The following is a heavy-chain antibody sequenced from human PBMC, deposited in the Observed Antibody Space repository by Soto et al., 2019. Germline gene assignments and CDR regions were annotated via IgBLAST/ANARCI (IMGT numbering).Heavy chain of an antibody. CDR1: GGTFSSYA. Sequence: QVQLVQSGAEVKKPGSSVKVSCKASGGTFSSYAISWVRQAPGQGLEWMGGIIPIFGTANYAQKFQGRVKITADESTSTAYMELSSLRSEDTAVYYCARVRLGPGGATTPLYYFDYWGQGTLVTVSS. J-gene: IGHJ4*02. D-gene: IGHD1-26*01. CDR2: IIPIFGTA. CDR3: ARVRLGPGGATTPLYYFDY. V-gene: IGHV1-69*01.